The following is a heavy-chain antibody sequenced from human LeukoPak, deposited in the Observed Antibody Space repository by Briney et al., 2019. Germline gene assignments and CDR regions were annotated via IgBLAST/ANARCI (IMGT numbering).Heavy chain of an antibody. CDR1: GGSISSGGYY. D-gene: IGHD3-22*01. J-gene: IGHJ4*02. Sequence: SETLSLTCTVSGGSISSGGYYWSWIRQHPGKGLEWIGYIYYSGGTYYNPSLKSRVTISVDTSKNQFSLKLSSVTAADTAVYYCARERDSSGYYFDYWGQGTLVTVSS. CDR3: ARERDSSGYYFDY. CDR2: IYYSGGT. V-gene: IGHV4-31*03.